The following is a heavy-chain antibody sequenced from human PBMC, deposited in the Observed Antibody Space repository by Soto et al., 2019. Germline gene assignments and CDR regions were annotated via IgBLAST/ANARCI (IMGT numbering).Heavy chain of an antibody. J-gene: IGHJ5*02. CDR3: AKYYYDSSGYPPHSFDP. D-gene: IGHD3-22*01. Sequence: SETLSLTCAVYGGSFSGYYWSWIRQPPGKGLEWIGEINHSGSTNYNPSLKSRVTISVDTSKNQFSLKLSSVTAADTAVYYCAKYYYDSSGYPPHSFDPWGQGTLVTVSS. V-gene: IGHV4-34*01. CDR1: GGSFSGYY. CDR2: INHSGST.